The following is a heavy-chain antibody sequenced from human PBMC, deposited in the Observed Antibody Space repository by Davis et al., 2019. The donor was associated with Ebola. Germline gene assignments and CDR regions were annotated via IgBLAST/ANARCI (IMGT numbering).Heavy chain of an antibody. Sequence: PGGSLRLSCQGSGYKFTSHWIGWVRQMPGKGLELLGLIYPGDSDTRYSPSFQGQVTISADKSISTAYLQWSSLKASDTAMYYCARTPPLWYYYGMDVWGQGTTVTVSS. V-gene: IGHV5-51*01. CDR1: GYKFTSHW. J-gene: IGHJ6*02. CDR3: ARTPPLWYYYGMDV. D-gene: IGHD2/OR15-2a*01. CDR2: IYPGDSDT.